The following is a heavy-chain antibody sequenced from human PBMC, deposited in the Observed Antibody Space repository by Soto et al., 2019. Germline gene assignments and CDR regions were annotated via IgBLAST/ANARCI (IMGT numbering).Heavy chain of an antibody. CDR3: AKGECSGGSCYYGY. Sequence: PGGSLRLSCAASGFTFSSYAMSWVRQAPGKGLEWVSAISGSGGSTYYADSVKGRFTISRDNSKNTLYLKMNSLRAEDTAVYYCAKGECSGGSCYYGYWGQGTLVIFSS. V-gene: IGHV3-23*01. D-gene: IGHD2-15*01. CDR1: GFTFSSYA. J-gene: IGHJ4*02. CDR2: ISGSGGST.